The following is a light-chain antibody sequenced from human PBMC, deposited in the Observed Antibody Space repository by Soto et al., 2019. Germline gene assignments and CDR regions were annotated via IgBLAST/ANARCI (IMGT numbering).Light chain of an antibody. CDR1: QSIRNW. CDR2: KAS. V-gene: IGKV1-5*03. Sequence: DIQMTQSPSTLSASVGDRVTITCRASQSIRNWLAWYQQKPGKAPKLLIYKASSLESGVPSRFSGSGSGTEIAITISILQPDYFAAYYCQRYNSPLSFDQGTKLEIK. CDR3: QRYNSPLS. J-gene: IGKJ2*01.